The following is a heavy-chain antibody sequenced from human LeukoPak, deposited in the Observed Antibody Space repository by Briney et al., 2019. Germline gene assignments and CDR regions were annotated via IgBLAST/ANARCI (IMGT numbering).Heavy chain of an antibody. CDR3: ARSGTGIAAADTNWFDP. V-gene: IGHV3-7*01. D-gene: IGHD6-13*01. Sequence: GGSLRLSCEASGFIFGDYAMHWVRQAPGKGLEWVANIKQDGSEKYYVDSVKGRFTISRDNGKNSLYLQMNSLRVEDTAVYYCARSGTGIAAADTNWFDPWGQGTLVTVSS. CDR1: GFIFGDYA. J-gene: IGHJ5*02. CDR2: IKQDGSEK.